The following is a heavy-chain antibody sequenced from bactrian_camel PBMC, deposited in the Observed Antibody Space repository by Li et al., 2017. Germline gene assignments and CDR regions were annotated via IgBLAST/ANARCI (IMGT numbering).Heavy chain of an antibody. CDR3: AADFSQLKCRTVMGGKPGTSFDN. CDR2: LAINGGT. Sequence: VQLVESGGGLVQAGGSLRLSCAASGSAVSNLYVAWFRQAPGKGREGVAHLAINGGTDYTYAVAGRFTISRDDAKTTVSLQMDSLKPEDTAMYYCAADFSQLKCRTVMGGKPGTSFDNWGRGTQVTVS. CDR1: GSAVSNLY. D-gene: IGHD3*01. V-gene: IGHV3S10*01. J-gene: IGHJ4*01.